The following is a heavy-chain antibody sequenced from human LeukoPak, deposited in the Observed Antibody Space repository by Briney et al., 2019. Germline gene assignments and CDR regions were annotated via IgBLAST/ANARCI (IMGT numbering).Heavy chain of an antibody. V-gene: IGHV4-4*02. CDR2: IYHSGST. D-gene: IGHD6-19*01. CDR3: ARVPAVAGTYGMDV. Sequence: PSETLSLTCAVSGGSISSSNWWSWVRQPPGKGLEWIGEIYHSGSTNYNPSLKSRVTISVDKSKNQFSLKLSSVTAADTAVYYCARVPAVAGTYGMDVWGEGTTVTVSS. CDR1: GGSISSSNW. J-gene: IGHJ6*04.